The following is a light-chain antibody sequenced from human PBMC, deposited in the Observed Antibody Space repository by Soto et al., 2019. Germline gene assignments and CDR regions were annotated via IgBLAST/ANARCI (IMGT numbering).Light chain of an antibody. V-gene: IGLV1-40*01. J-gene: IGLJ7*01. Sequence: QSVLTQPPSVSGAPGQGVTISCTGTRSNLGAGYDVHWYQQLPGAAPKLLIYANNQRPSGVLDRFSGSKSGTSASLAITGLQAEDEADYYCQSYDNSLSGVGVFGGGTQLTVL. CDR2: ANN. CDR3: QSYDNSLSGVGV. CDR1: RSNLGAGYD.